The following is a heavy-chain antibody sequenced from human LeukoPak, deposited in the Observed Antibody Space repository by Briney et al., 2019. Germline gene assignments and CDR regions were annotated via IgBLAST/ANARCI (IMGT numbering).Heavy chain of an antibody. CDR3: ARYFDWFSTFDY. CDR1: GFTFSSYE. J-gene: IGHJ4*02. Sequence: GGSLRLSCAASGFTFSSYEMTWVRQAPGKGVEWVSYISSSGSTIYYADSVKGRFTISRDNAKNSLYLQMNSLRAEDTAVYYCARYFDWFSTFDYWGQGTLVTVSS. V-gene: IGHV3-48*03. D-gene: IGHD3-9*01. CDR2: ISSSGSTI.